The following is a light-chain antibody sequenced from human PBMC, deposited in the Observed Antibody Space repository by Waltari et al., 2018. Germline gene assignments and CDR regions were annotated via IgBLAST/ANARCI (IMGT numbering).Light chain of an antibody. V-gene: IGKV3-20*01. J-gene: IGKJ1*01. CDR1: QRVSRA. CDR3: QHYLKLPVT. CDR2: GAS. Sequence: SCRASQRVSRALACYQQKPGQAPRLLIYGASTRATGIPDRFSGSGSGTDFSLTISRLEPDDFAVYYCQHYLKLPVTFGQGTTVEI.